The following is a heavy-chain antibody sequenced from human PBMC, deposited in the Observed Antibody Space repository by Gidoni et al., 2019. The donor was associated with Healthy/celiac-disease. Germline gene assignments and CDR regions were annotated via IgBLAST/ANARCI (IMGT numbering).Heavy chain of an antibody. D-gene: IGHD6-19*01. V-gene: IGHV3-21*01. CDR1: GFTFSTYT. CDR2: ISSSSGYI. J-gene: IGHJ3*02. CDR3: ARGEMAVKDAFDI. Sequence: EVQLVESGGGLVKPGGSLRLSCSASGFTFSTYTMNWVRQAPGKGLEWVSSISSSSGYINYADSVKGRFTISGDNAKNSLSLQMNSLRVEDTAVYYCARGEMAVKDAFDIWGQGTLVTVSS.